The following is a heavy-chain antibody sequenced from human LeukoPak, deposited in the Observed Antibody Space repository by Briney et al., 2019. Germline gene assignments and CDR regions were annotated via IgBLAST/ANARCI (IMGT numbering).Heavy chain of an antibody. CDR2: VNRDGSET. V-gene: IGHV3-7*01. D-gene: IGHD3-3*01. CDR1: GFALSSHW. Sequence: PGGSLRLSCAASGFALSSHWMTWVRQVPGRGPEWVANVNRDGSETYYLDSVKGRFTISRDNSKNTLYLQMNSLRAEDTAVYYCASEDFWSGYYTFDYWGQGTLVTVSS. J-gene: IGHJ4*02. CDR3: ASEDFWSGYYTFDY.